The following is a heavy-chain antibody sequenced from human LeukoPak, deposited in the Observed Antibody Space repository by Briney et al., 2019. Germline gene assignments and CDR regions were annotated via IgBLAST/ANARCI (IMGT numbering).Heavy chain of an antibody. Sequence: PGGSLRLSCAASGFTFSSYSMNWVRQAPGKGLEWVSSISSSGRYIYYADSVKGRFTISRDNAKNSLYLQMSSLRAEDTAVYYCVGESTSSTDYWGQGTLVTVSS. D-gene: IGHD6-6*01. CDR2: ISSSGRYI. CDR3: VGESTSSTDY. CDR1: GFTFSSYS. J-gene: IGHJ4*02. V-gene: IGHV3-21*01.